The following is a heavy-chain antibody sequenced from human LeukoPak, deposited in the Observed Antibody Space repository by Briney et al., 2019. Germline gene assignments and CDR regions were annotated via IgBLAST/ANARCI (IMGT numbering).Heavy chain of an antibody. V-gene: IGHV3-11*04. Sequence: PGGALRLSCATSGFTFSDYYMSWIRQTPGKGLEWVSYISSSGSTIYSADSVKGRITFSRDNAKNSLYLQMNSLRAEDTAVYYCARVDGRSGFHYWGQGTLVTVSS. CDR2: ISSSGSTI. J-gene: IGHJ4*02. CDR3: ARVDGRSGFHY. D-gene: IGHD3-3*01. CDR1: GFTFSDYY.